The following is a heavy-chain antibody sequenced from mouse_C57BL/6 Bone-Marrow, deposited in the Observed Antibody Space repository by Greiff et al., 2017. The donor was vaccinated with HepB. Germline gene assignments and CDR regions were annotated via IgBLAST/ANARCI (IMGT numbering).Heavy chain of an antibody. CDR2: IWWDDDK. Sequence: QVTLKECGPGILQPSQTLSLTCSFSGFSLSTFGMGVGWIRQPSGKGLEWLAHIWWDDDKYYNPALKSRLTISKDTSKNQVFLKIANVDTADTATYYCARIDTTVVATGYYAMDYWGQGTSVTVSS. J-gene: IGHJ4*01. CDR1: GFSLSTFGMG. CDR3: ARIDTTVVATGYYAMDY. D-gene: IGHD1-1*01. V-gene: IGHV8-8*01.